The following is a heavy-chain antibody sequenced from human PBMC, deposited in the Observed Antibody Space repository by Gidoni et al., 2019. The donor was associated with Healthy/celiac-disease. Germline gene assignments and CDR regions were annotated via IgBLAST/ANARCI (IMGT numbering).Heavy chain of an antibody. D-gene: IGHD1-1*01. CDR1: GCTFSSYS. CDR3: ASTTGTFYGMDV. Sequence: EVQLVESGGGLVKPGGSLGLSCAASGCTFSSYSMNWVRQAPGKGLEWVSSISSSSSYIYYADSVKGRFTISRDNAKNSLYLQMNSLRAEDTAVYYCASTTGTFYGMDVWGQGTTVTVSS. V-gene: IGHV3-21*01. CDR2: ISSSSSYI. J-gene: IGHJ6*02.